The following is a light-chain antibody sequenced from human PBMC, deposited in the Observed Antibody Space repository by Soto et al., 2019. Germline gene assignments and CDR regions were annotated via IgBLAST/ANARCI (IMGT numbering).Light chain of an antibody. V-gene: IGKV1-9*01. J-gene: IGKJ5*01. Sequence: DIQMTQSPSSLSASVGDRVTITCRASQSISRWLAWYQHKPGKAPKLLIYAASTLQSGVPSRFSGSGSGTDFTLTISCLQSEDFATYYCQQLNSYPQITFGQGTRLENK. CDR3: QQLNSYPQIT. CDR2: AAS. CDR1: QSISRW.